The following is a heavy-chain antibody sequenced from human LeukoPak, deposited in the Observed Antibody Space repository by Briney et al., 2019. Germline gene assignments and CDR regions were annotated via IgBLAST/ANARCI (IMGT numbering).Heavy chain of an antibody. CDR1: GGSISSYY. CDR2: IYYSGST. V-gene: IGHV4-59*08. Sequence: SETLSLTCIVSGGSISSYYWSWIRQPPGKGLEWIGYIYYSGSTNYNPSLKSRVTISVDTSKNQFSLKLSSVTAADTAVYYCARHSYSTSAGPYDYWGQGTLVTVSS. J-gene: IGHJ4*02. D-gene: IGHD6-6*01. CDR3: ARHSYSTSAGPYDY.